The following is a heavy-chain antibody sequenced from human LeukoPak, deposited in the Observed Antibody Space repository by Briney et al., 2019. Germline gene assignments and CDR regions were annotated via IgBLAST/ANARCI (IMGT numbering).Heavy chain of an antibody. Sequence: SETLSLTCTVSGGSIGSYYWSWIRQPPGKGLEWIGDIYYSGSTNYNPSLKSRVTISVDTSKNQFSLKLSSVTAADTAVYYCARTYYDFWSGYYIDYWGQGTLVTVSS. V-gene: IGHV4-59*08. D-gene: IGHD3-3*01. J-gene: IGHJ4*02. CDR1: GGSIGSYY. CDR3: ARTYYDFWSGYYIDY. CDR2: IYYSGST.